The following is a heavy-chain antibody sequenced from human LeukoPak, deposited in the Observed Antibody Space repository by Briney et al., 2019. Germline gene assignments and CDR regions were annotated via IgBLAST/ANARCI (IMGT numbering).Heavy chain of an antibody. J-gene: IGHJ5*02. CDR1: GGSFSGYY. CDR3: AVGGEYSWFDP. CDR2: INHSGST. D-gene: IGHD2/OR15-2a*01. V-gene: IGHV4-34*01. Sequence: SETLSLTCAVYGGSFSGYYWSWIRQPPGKGLEWIGEINHSGSTNYNPSLKSRVTISVDTSKNQFSLKLSSVTAADTAVYYCAVGGEYSWFDPWGQGTLVTVSS.